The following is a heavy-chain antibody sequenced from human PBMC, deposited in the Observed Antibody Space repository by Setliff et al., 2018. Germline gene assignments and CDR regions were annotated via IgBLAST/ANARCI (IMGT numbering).Heavy chain of an antibody. Sequence: GGSLRLSCAASGFTFSSYSMDWVRQAPGKGLEWVSYISSSSSTIYYADSVKGRFTISRDNAKNSLYLQMNSLRAEDTAVYYCARGGEGRDDSNSGSWGQGTLVTVSS. V-gene: IGHV3-48*04. CDR1: GFTFSSYS. D-gene: IGHD2-21*02. CDR3: ARGGEGRDDSNSGS. CDR2: ISSSSSTI. J-gene: IGHJ5*02.